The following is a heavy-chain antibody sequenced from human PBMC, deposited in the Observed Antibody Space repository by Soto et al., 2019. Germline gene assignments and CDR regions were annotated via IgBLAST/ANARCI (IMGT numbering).Heavy chain of an antibody. CDR3: ARDVTRDTIFGVVIIRYNWFDP. CDR1: GYTFTSYG. D-gene: IGHD3-3*01. V-gene: IGHV1-18*01. CDR2: ISAYNGNT. Sequence: ASVKPSCKASGYTFTSYGISWVRQAPGQGLEWMGWISAYNGNTNYAQKLQGRVTMTTDTSTSTAYMELRSLRSDDTAVYYCARDVTRDTIFGVVIIRYNWFDPWGQGTLVTVSS. J-gene: IGHJ5*02.